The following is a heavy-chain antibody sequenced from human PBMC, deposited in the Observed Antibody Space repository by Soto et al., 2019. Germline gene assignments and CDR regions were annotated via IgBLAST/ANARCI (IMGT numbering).Heavy chain of an antibody. CDR1: GFTFSSYS. J-gene: IGHJ5*02. CDR2: ISISSSYI. CDR3: ARRHGHIDP. V-gene: IGHV3-21*01. Sequence: EVQLVESGGGLVKPGGSLRLSCAASGFTFSSYSMNWVRQAPGKGLEWVSSISISSSYIYYADSVKGGFTISRDNAKNSLYLQMNSLRAEDTAVYYCARRHGHIDPWGQGTLVTVSS.